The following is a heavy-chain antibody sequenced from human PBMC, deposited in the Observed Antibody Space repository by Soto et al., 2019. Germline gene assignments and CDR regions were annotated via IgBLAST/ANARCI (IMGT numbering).Heavy chain of an antibody. J-gene: IGHJ5*02. V-gene: IGHV1-18*01. Sequence: SVKVSCKASGYTFTSYGISWVRQAPGQGLEWMGWISAYNGNTNYAQKLQGRVTMTTDTSTSTAYMELRSLRSDDTAVYYCARVSIVVVVAAMVDWFDPWGQGTLVTVSS. CDR1: GYTFTSYG. D-gene: IGHD2-15*01. CDR2: ISAYNGNT. CDR3: ARVSIVVVVAAMVDWFDP.